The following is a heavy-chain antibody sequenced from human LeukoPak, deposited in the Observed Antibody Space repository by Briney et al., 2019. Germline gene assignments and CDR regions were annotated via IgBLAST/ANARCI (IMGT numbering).Heavy chain of an antibody. CDR2: ISAYNGNT. Sequence: ASVKVSCKASGYTFTSYGISWVRQAPGQGLEWMGWISAYNGNTNYAQKLQGRVTMTADTSTSTAYMELRSLRSDDTAVYYCARDGILWFGELPYGMDVWGQGTTVTVSS. V-gene: IGHV1-18*01. J-gene: IGHJ6*02. D-gene: IGHD3-10*01. CDR1: GYTFTSYG. CDR3: ARDGILWFGELPYGMDV.